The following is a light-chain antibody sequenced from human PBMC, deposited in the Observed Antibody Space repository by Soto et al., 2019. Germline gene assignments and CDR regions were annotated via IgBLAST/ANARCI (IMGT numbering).Light chain of an antibody. CDR3: MEAIEKEYT. CDR1: QSLLHSNGYNY. V-gene: IGKV2-28*01. CDR2: LGS. Sequence: DIVMTQSPLSLPVTPGEPASISCRSSQSLLHSNGYNYLDWYLQKPGQSPQLLIYLGSNRASGVPDRFSGSGSGTNFTLNIRCREAEDVGVYYCMEAIEKEYTFGKENKREIK. J-gene: IGKJ2*01.